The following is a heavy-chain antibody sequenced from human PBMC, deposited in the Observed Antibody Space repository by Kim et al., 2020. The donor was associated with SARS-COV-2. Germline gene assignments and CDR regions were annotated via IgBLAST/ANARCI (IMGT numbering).Heavy chain of an antibody. D-gene: IGHD5-18*01. Sequence: SVKVSCKASGGTFSSYAISWVRQAPGQGLEWMGGIIPIFGTANYAQKFQGRVTITADESTSTAYMELSSLRSEDTAVYYCARGYSRYYYYYGMDVWGQGTTVTVSS. CDR1: GGTFSSYA. CDR3: ARGYSRYYYYYGMDV. CDR2: IIPIFGTA. V-gene: IGHV1-69*13. J-gene: IGHJ6*02.